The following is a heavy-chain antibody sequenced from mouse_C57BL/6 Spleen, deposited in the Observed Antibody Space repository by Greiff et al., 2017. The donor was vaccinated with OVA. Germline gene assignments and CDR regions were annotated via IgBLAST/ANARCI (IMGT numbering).Heavy chain of an antibody. V-gene: IGHV1-80*01. CDR1: GYAFSSYW. Sequence: QVQLQQSGAELVKPGASVKISCKASGYAFSSYWMNWVKQRPGKGLEWIGQIYPGDGDTNYNGKFKGKATLTADKSSSTAYMQLSSLTSEDSAVYFCARERDGNSWYFDVWGTGTTVTVSS. J-gene: IGHJ1*03. CDR3: ARERDGNSWYFDV. D-gene: IGHD2-1*01. CDR2: IYPGDGDT.